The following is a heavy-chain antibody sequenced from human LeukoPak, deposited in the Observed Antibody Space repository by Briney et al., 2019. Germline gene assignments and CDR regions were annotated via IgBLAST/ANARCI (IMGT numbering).Heavy chain of an antibody. CDR1: GGSISSGDYY. D-gene: IGHD2-2*02. Sequence: SETLSLTCTVSGGSISSGDYYWSWIRQPPGKGREWIGYFYYSGSTYYNPSLKSRVTISVDTSKNQFSLKLSSVTAADTAVYYCAREIVVVPAAIGDDYYYYMDVWGKGTTVTVSS. J-gene: IGHJ6*03. CDR3: AREIVVVPAAIGDDYYYYMDV. CDR2: FYYSGST. V-gene: IGHV4-30-4*08.